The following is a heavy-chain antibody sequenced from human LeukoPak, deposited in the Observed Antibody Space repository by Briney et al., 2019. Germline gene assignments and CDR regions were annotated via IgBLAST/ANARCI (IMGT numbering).Heavy chain of an antibody. J-gene: IGHJ6*03. V-gene: IGHV3-48*03. Sequence: PGGSLRLSCAASGFTFSSYEMNWVRQAPGKGLEWVSYISSSGSTIYYADSVKGRFTISRDNAKNSLYLQMNSLRAEDTAVYYCAVEGYSYGSMGVWGKGTTVTISS. CDR3: AVEGYSYGSMGV. D-gene: IGHD5-18*01. CDR2: ISSSGSTI. CDR1: GFTFSSYE.